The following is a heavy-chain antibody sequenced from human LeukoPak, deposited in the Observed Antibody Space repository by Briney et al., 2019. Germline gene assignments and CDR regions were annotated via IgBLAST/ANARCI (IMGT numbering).Heavy chain of an antibody. Sequence: GGSLRLSCAASGFSFSSYGMHWVRQAPGKGLEWVAFIRYDGGNKYYADSVKGRFTISRDNSKNTLYLQMNSLRPEDTAVYYCAKDYLGGYSFGSPFHYWGQGTLVTVSS. CDR2: IRYDGGNK. V-gene: IGHV3-30*02. CDR1: GFSFSSYG. CDR3: AKDYLGGYSFGSPFHY. D-gene: IGHD5-18*01. J-gene: IGHJ4*02.